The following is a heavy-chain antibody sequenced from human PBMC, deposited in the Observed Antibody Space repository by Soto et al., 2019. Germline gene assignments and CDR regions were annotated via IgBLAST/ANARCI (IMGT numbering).Heavy chain of an antibody. J-gene: IGHJ5*02. D-gene: IGHD2-2*01. CDR2: IYYRGNT. CDR3: ARVSGIVVVPAARLFDP. Sequence: QVQLQESGQGLVKPSQTLSLTCTVSGGSISRGDYYWSWIRQPPGKGLEWNGYIYYRGNTYYNPSLKSRVIISVDTSKNPFALMLSSVTAADTAVYYCARVSGIVVVPAARLFDPWGQGTLVTVSS. CDR1: GGSISRGDYY. V-gene: IGHV4-30-4*01.